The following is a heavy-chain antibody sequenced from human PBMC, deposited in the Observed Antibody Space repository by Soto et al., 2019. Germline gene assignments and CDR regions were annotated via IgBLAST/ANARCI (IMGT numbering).Heavy chain of an antibody. CDR3: GRHRIEVAWRGFEY. CDR2: LSYNGGT. Sequence: SETLSLTCTVSADSSSFSNYYWGWIRQPPGKGLQWIGSLSYNGGTFYNPSLKGRVAISVDASKKQSSLQVTAVTAADTAVYYCGRHRIEVAWRGFEYWGQGSPVTVSS. CDR1: ADSSSFSNYY. V-gene: IGHV4-39*01. J-gene: IGHJ4*02. D-gene: IGHD1-1*01.